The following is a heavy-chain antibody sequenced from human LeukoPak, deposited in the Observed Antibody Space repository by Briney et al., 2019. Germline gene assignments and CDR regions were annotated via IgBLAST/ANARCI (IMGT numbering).Heavy chain of an antibody. J-gene: IGHJ6*03. Sequence: SETLSLTCTVSGGSISSYYWSWIRQPAGKGLEWIGRIYTSGSTNYNPSLKSRVTMSVDTSKNQLSLKLSSVTAADTAVYYCAREGGYSYGPASYYYYYTDVWGKGTTVTVSS. V-gene: IGHV4-4*07. CDR2: IYTSGST. CDR3: AREGGYSYGPASYYYYYTDV. CDR1: GGSISSYY. D-gene: IGHD5-18*01.